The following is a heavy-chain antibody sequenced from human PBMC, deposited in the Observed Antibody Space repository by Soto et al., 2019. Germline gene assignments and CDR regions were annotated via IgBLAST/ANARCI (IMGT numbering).Heavy chain of an antibody. CDR1: GYRFTTYG. J-gene: IGHJ6*02. CDR3: AREGPAPYYYYGMDV. V-gene: IGHV1-18*01. CDR2: ISAYNGNT. Sequence: QVQLVQSGDGVKKPGASVKVSCKTSGYRFTTYGISWVRQAPGQGLEWMGWISAYNGNTNYAQKLQDRVTMTTDTYTSTAYMELRSLRSDDTAVYYCAREGPAPYYYYGMDVWGQGSTVTVSS.